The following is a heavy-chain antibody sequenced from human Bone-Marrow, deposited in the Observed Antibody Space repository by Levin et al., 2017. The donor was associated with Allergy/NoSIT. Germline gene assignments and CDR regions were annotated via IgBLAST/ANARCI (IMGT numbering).Heavy chain of an antibody. CDR3: AKDYLRFTGWYHLWDS. J-gene: IGHJ4*02. CDR2: ISDSGDSS. D-gene: IGHD6-19*01. V-gene: IGHV3-23*01. CDR1: GFTFSSYA. Sequence: GESLKISCAASGFTFSSYAMNWVRQAPGKGLEWVSLISDSGDSSYYADSVKGRFTVSRDNSDNTVYLQMNSLRAEDTAVYYCAKDYLRFTGWYHLWDSWGQGTLVTVSS.